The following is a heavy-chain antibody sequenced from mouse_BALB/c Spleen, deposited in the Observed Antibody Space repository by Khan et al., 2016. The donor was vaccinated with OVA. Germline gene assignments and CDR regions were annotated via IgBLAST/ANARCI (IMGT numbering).Heavy chain of an antibody. CDR2: INPYTGDP. D-gene: IGHD1-2*01. J-gene: IGHJ3*01. CDR3: ARWCCMYGSGFAY. CDR1: GYIFTNYV. Sequence: QIQLVQSGPELKKPGATVKMSCKASGYIFTNYVMNWVKQAPGKGFKWIGWINPYTGDPIFAEQFKEQFAFSSENSANTAYLQLNSLTNEDSATYFCARWCCMYGSGFAYWGQGTLVTVSA. V-gene: IGHV9-3*02.